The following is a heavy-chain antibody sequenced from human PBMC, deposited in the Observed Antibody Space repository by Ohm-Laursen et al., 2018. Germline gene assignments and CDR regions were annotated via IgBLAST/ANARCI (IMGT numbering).Heavy chain of an antibody. V-gene: IGHV3-30*18. CDR3: AKERLPQRANALDI. D-gene: IGHD2-15*01. CDR1: GFTFSSYG. Sequence: SLRLSCAAPGFTFSSYGMHWVRQAPGKGLEWVAVISYDGSNKYYADSVKGRFTISRDNSKNTLYLQMNSLSAEDTAVYYCAKERLPQRANALDIWGQGTMATVSS. CDR2: ISYDGSNK. J-gene: IGHJ3*02.